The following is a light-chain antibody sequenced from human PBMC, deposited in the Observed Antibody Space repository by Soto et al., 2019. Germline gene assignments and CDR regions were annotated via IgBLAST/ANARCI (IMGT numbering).Light chain of an antibody. Sequence: QSALAQPASVSGSPGQSITISCTGTNSDVGGYNYVSWYQQHPGKAPKLIIYDVSNRPSGVSNRFSGSKSGNTASPTISGLQAEDEADYYCSSYTSSNIYVFGTGTKLTVL. J-gene: IGLJ1*01. V-gene: IGLV2-14*03. CDR2: DVS. CDR3: SSYTSSNIYV. CDR1: NSDVGGYNY.